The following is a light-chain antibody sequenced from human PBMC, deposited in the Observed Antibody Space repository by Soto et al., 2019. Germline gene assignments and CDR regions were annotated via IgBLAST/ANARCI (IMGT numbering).Light chain of an antibody. Sequence: QSALTQPASVSGSPGQSITISCIGSSSDVGGYNYVSWYQHHPARVPKAMIFEVRDRPSGVSNRFSGSKSGNTAYLTISGLQAEDEADFYCSSFSSISTIIFGGGTKLTVL. V-gene: IGLV2-14*01. J-gene: IGLJ2*01. CDR1: SSDVGGYNY. CDR2: EVR. CDR3: SSFSSISTII.